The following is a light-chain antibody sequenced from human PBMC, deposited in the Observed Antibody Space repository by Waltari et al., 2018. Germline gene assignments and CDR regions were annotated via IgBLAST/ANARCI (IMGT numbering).Light chain of an antibody. CDR3: QSFDSSLDGYV. CDR2: ANN. V-gene: IGLV1-40*01. CDR1: SSNIGSSYT. Sequence: QSVLTQPPSVSGPPGPRVPISCTGSSSNIGSSYTVLWYQHLPGTAPKVLIYANNNRPSGVPDRFSGSKSGASASLAITGLQAEDEADYYCQSFDSSLDGYVFGTGTKVTVL. J-gene: IGLJ1*01.